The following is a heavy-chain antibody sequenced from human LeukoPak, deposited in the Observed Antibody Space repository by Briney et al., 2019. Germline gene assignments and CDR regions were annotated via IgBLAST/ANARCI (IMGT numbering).Heavy chain of an antibody. CDR1: GFTFSSYS. J-gene: IGHJ3*02. CDR2: ISSSGSTI. Sequence: LSGGSLRLSCAASGFTFSSYSMNWVRQAPGKGLEWVSYISSSGSTIYYADSVKGRFTISRDNAKNSLYLQMNSLRAEDTAVYYCARVNPKIRDAFDIWGQGTMVTVSS. CDR3: ARVNPKIRDAFDI. V-gene: IGHV3-48*04. D-gene: IGHD3-16*01.